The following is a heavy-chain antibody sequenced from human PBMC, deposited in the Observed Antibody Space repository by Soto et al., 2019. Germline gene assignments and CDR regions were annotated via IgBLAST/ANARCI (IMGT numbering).Heavy chain of an antibody. CDR1: GFTFSSNW. CDR3: ATGSGWYSPDY. D-gene: IGHD6-19*01. Sequence: EVQLVESGGGLVQPGGSLRLSCAASGFTFSSNWMHWVRQGPGKGLVWVSRIDNDGSSRDYADSVKGRFTISRDNAKNTLYLEMSSLRAEDTAEYYCATGSGWYSPDYWGQGTLVTVSS. V-gene: IGHV3-74*01. CDR2: IDNDGSSR. J-gene: IGHJ4*02.